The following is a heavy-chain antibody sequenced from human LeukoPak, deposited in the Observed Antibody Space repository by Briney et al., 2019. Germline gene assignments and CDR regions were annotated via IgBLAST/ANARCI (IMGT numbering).Heavy chain of an antibody. CDR1: GFTFSSYA. CDR2: ISTKGLST. Sequence: GGSLRLSCAASGFTFSSYALHWVRQAPGKGLEYVSAISTKGLSTYYANSVQGRFTISRDNSKNTLYLQMGSLRAEDTAVYFCARVEVGPTRPGLDVWGQGTTATVSS. J-gene: IGHJ6*02. D-gene: IGHD1-26*01. V-gene: IGHV3-64*01. CDR3: ARVEVGPTRPGLDV.